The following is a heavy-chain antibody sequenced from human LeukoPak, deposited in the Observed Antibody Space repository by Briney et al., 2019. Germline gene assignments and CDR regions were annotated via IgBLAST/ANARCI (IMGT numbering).Heavy chain of an antibody. CDR3: ARDLAYDGIYYWYFDL. V-gene: IGHV3-53*01. J-gene: IGHJ2*01. CDR1: GFTVSSNY. Sequence: GGSLRLSCAASGFTVSSNYMSWVRQAPGKGLEWVSVIYSGGSTYYADSVKGRFTISRDNSKNTLYLQMNSLRAEDTAVYYCARDLAYDGIYYWYFDLWGRGTLVTVSS. D-gene: IGHD4-23*01. CDR2: IYSGGST.